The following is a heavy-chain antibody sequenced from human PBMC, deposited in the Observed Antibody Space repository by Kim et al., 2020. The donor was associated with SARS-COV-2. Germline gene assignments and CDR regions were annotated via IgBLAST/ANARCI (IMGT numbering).Heavy chain of an antibody. V-gene: IGHV3-21*01. D-gene: IGHD5-12*01. CDR3: ARGGQSGHFDY. CDR2: I. Sequence: IYHADSVKGRFTIARDNAKNSLYLQMNSLRAEDTAVYYCARGGQSGHFDYWGQGTLVTVSS. J-gene: IGHJ4*02.